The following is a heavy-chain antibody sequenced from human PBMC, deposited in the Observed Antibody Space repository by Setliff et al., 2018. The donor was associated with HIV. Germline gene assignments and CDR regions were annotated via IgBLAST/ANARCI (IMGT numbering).Heavy chain of an antibody. J-gene: IGHJ4*02. CDR2: MYYSGST. Sequence: PSETLSLTCTVSGGSISSSSYYWGWVRQPPGKGLEWIGSMYYSGSTYYTPSLKSRITISLDTSKNQFSLRMRSVTAADTAVYYCARVFVDTAVLRVLEYYFDSWGRGTLVTVLL. V-gene: IGHV4-39*07. D-gene: IGHD5-18*01. CDR3: ARVFVDTAVLRVLEYYFDS. CDR1: GGSISSSSYY.